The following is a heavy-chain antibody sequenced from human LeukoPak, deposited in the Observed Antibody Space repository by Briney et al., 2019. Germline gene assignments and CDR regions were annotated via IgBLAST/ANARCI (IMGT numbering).Heavy chain of an antibody. Sequence: GGSLRLSCAASRFXFSGYAMSWVRQAPGKGQEWVSRITGSGDTTYYEDAVQGRCTISRDNSKNTLYLQMNSLRAEDTAVYYCAKDRGYCSGGTCYSGFDYWGQGTLVTVSS. CDR2: ITGSGDTT. CDR3: AKDRGYCSGGTCYSGFDY. V-gene: IGHV3-23*01. CDR1: RFXFSGYA. D-gene: IGHD2-15*01. J-gene: IGHJ4*02.